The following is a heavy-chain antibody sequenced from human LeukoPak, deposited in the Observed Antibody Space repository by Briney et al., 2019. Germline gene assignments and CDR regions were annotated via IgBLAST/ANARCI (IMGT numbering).Heavy chain of an antibody. CDR2: ISWNSGSI. V-gene: IGHV3-9*01. D-gene: IGHD7-27*01. Sequence: GGSLRLSCAASGFTLSNYAMHWVRQAPGKGLEWVSGISWNSGSIGYADSVKGRFTISRDNAKNSLYLQMNSLRAEDTALYYCAKESGDYYYYGMDVWGQGTTVTVSS. CDR3: AKESGDYYYYGMDV. J-gene: IGHJ6*02. CDR1: GFTLSNYA.